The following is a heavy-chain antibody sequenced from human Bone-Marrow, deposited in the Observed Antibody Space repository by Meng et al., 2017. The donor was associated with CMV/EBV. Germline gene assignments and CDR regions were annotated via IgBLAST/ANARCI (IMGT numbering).Heavy chain of an antibody. J-gene: IGHJ4*02. CDR2: ISSSSSYI. D-gene: IGHD1-26*01. V-gene: IGHV3-21*01. Sequence: GGSLRLSCAASGFTFSSYSMNWVRQAPGKGLEWVSSISSSSSYIYYADSVKGRFTISRDNAENSLYLQMNSLRAEDTAVYYCARGSSWELLGGGDYWGQGTLVTVSS. CDR3: ARGSSWELLGGGDY. CDR1: GFTFSSYS.